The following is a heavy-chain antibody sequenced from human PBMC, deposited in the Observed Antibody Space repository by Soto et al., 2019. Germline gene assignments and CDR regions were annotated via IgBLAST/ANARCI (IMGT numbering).Heavy chain of an antibody. D-gene: IGHD6-19*01. J-gene: IGHJ3*02. V-gene: IGHV3-23*01. CDR1: GFTFNSYA. CDR2: ISGSGGST. Sequence: EVQLLESGGGLVQPGGSLRLSCAASGFTFNSYAMSWVRQAPGKGLEWVSVISGSGGSTYYADSVKGRFTISRDNSKNTLNLQRNGLGAEDTAVYYCGTGGGDYSSGWYGAFDIWGQGTMVTVSS. CDR3: GTGGGDYSSGWYGAFDI.